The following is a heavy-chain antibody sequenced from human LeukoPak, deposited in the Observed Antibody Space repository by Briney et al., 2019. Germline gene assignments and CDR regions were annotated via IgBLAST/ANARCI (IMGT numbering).Heavy chain of an antibody. Sequence: GGSLRLSCAASGFTFSSYAMSWVRQAPGKGLEWVSAISGSGGSTYYADSVKGRFTISRDNSKNTLYLQMNSLRAEDTAVYYCAKDGDCGGDCYSLAFDIWGRGTMVTVSS. CDR2: ISGSGGST. CDR3: AKDGDCGGDCYSLAFDI. CDR1: GFTFSSYA. D-gene: IGHD2-21*02. V-gene: IGHV3-23*01. J-gene: IGHJ3*02.